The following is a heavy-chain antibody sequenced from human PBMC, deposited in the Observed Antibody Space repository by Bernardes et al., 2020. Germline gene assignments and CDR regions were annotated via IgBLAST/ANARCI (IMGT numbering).Heavy chain of an antibody. Sequence: GGSLRLSCAASGFTFSSYAMSWVRQAPGKGLEWVSAFSGSGGSTYYADSVKGRFTISRDNSKNTLYLQMNSLRAEDTAVYYCASDDYGDPGGYWGQGTLVTVSS. CDR1: GFTFSSYA. CDR3: ASDDYGDPGGY. CDR2: FSGSGGST. J-gene: IGHJ4*02. D-gene: IGHD4-17*01. V-gene: IGHV3-23*01.